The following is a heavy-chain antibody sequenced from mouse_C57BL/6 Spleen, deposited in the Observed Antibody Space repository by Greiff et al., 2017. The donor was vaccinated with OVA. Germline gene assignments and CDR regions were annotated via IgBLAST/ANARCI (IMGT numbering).Heavy chain of an antibody. D-gene: IGHD4-1*01. V-gene: IGHV5-4*01. CDR1: GFTFSSYA. CDR3: ARDRELTGRDYAMDY. Sequence: EVHLVESGGGLVKPGGSLKLSCAASGFTFSSYAMSWVRQTPEKRLEWVATISDGGSYTYYPDNVKGRFTISRDNAKNNLYLQMSHLKSEDTAMYYGARDRELTGRDYAMDYWGQGTSVTVSS. CDR2: ISDGGSYT. J-gene: IGHJ4*01.